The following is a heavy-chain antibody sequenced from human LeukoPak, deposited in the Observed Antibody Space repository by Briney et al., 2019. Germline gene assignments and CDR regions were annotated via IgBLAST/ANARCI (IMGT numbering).Heavy chain of an antibody. CDR2: ISYDGSNE. CDR1: GFTFSTYG. CDR3: AKEFNRGLPDY. Sequence: GGSLRLSCAASGFTFSTYGMHWVRQAPGKGLEWVAVISYDGSNEYYADSVKGRFTISRDNSKNTLYLQMSSLRAEDTAVYYGAKEFNRGLPDYWGQGTLVTVPS. V-gene: IGHV3-30*18. J-gene: IGHJ4*02. D-gene: IGHD2-21*01.